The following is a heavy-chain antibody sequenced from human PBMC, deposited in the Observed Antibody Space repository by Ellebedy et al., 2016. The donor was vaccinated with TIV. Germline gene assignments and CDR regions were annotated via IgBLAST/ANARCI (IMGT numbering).Heavy chain of an antibody. Sequence: GGSLRLSCAASGFTFSSYGMHWVRQAPGKGLEWVAVISYDGSNKYYADSVKGRFTISRDNSKNTLYLQMNSLRAEDTAVYYCAKPLYSGSYHDAFDIWGQGTMVTVSS. D-gene: IGHD1-26*01. CDR3: AKPLYSGSYHDAFDI. V-gene: IGHV3-30*18. CDR1: GFTFSSYG. CDR2: ISYDGSNK. J-gene: IGHJ3*02.